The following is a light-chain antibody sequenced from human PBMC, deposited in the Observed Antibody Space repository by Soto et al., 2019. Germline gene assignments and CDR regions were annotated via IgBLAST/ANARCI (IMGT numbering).Light chain of an antibody. J-gene: IGKJ1*01. Sequence: EIVLTQSPGTLSLSPVERATLSCRASQSVNNYLAWYQQKPGQAPRLLIYDTSDRATGIPARFSGSGSGTDFTLTISRLEPEDLGVYYCLQYHYWPWTFGQGTKVDIK. CDR1: QSVNNY. V-gene: IGKV3-11*01. CDR2: DTS. CDR3: LQYHYWPWT.